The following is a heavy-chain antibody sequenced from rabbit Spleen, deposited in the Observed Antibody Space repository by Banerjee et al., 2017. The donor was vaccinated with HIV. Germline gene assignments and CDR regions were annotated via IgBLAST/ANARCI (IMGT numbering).Heavy chain of an antibody. CDR3: ARGNAGGDYLNL. Sequence: QEQLTETGGGLVQPGGSLTLSCKASEFSFSENVYINWVRQAPGKGLEWIASIYPDGSGSTAYASWAKGRFTISKTSSTTVTLQMTSLTAADTATYFCARGNAGGDYLNLWGQGTLVTVS. CDR1: EFSFSENVY. CDR2: IYPDGSGST. J-gene: IGHJ4*01. D-gene: IGHD2-1*01. V-gene: IGHV1S45*01.